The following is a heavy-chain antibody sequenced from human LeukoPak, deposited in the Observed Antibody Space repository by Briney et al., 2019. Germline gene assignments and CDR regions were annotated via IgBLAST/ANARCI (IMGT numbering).Heavy chain of an antibody. V-gene: IGHV4-59*08. Sequence: SETLSLTCTVSSGSISSYFWSWIRQPPGKGLEWIGYIYYSGSTNYNPSLKSRVTISVDTSKNQFSLKLSSVTAADTAVYYCAKGYCRGNSCYDDRGAFDYWGQGTLVTVSS. J-gene: IGHJ4*02. D-gene: IGHD2-2*01. CDR1: SGSISSYF. CDR2: IYYSGST. CDR3: AKGYCRGNSCYDDRGAFDY.